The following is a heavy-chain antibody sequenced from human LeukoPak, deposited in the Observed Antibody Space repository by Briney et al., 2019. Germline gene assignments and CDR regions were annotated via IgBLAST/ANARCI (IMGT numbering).Heavy chain of an antibody. CDR2: IYYSGST. Sequence: PSETLSLTCTVSGGSISSYYWSWIRQPPGKGLEWLGYIYYSGSTNYNPSLKSRVTISVDTSKNQFSLKLSSVTAADTAVYYCVGVAAAGTEGYYYGMDVWGQGTTVTVSS. CDR3: VGVAAAGTEGYYYGMDV. CDR1: GGSISSYY. J-gene: IGHJ6*02. D-gene: IGHD6-13*01. V-gene: IGHV4-59*01.